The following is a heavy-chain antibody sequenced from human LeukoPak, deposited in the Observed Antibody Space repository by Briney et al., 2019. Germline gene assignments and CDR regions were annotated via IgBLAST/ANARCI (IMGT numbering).Heavy chain of an antibody. CDR1: GFTFSSYA. CDR3: ARGIPGVPHLFGY. Sequence: GGSLRLSCAASGFTFSSYAMHWVRQAPGKGLEWVAVISYDGSNKYYADSVKGRFTISRDNSKNTLYLQMNSLRAEDTAVYYCARGIPGVPHLFGYWGQGTLVTVSS. CDR2: ISYDGSNK. J-gene: IGHJ4*02. D-gene: IGHD2-21*01. V-gene: IGHV3-30-3*01.